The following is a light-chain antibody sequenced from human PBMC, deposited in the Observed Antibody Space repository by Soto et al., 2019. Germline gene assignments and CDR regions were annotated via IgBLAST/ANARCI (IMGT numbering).Light chain of an antibody. V-gene: IGKV3-15*01. CDR3: QQYSDWPRT. Sequence: EIVMTQSPDTLSVSPGETATLSCRASQSVGSNLAWHQQKRGQPPRLLIYAASARAPGIPARFSGSGSGTEFPLTISSLQSEDFAVYYCQQYSDWPRTFGQGTNVDIK. J-gene: IGKJ1*01. CDR1: QSVGSN. CDR2: AAS.